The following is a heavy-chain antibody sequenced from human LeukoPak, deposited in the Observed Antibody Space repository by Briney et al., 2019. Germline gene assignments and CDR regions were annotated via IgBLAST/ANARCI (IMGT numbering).Heavy chain of an antibody. D-gene: IGHD1-26*01. V-gene: IGHV3-15*01. CDR2: IKSKTDGGTT. CDR1: GFTFSNAW. J-gene: IGHJ4*02. CDR3: TTDQPARYSGSYYSSQLDY. Sequence: GGSLRLSCAASGFTFSNAWMSWVRQAPGKGLEWVGRIKSKTDGGTTDYAAPVKGRFTISRDDSKNTLYLQMNSLKTEDTAVYYCTTDQPARYSGSYYSSQLDYWGQGTLVTVSS.